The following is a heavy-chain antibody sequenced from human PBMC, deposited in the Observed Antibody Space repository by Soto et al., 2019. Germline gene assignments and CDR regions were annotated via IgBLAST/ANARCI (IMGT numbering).Heavy chain of an antibody. CDR1: GFTFSSYG. CDR2: IWYDGSNK. V-gene: IGHV3-33*01. D-gene: IGHD3-10*01. Sequence: QVQLVESGGGVVQPGRSLRLSCAASGFTFSSYGMHWVRQAPGKGLEWVAVIWYDGSNKYYADSVKGRFTISRDNSKNTLYLQRNSLRAEDTAVYYCARDTARDKVRIYYGMAVWGQGTTVTVSS. CDR3: ARDTARDKVRIYYGMAV. J-gene: IGHJ6*02.